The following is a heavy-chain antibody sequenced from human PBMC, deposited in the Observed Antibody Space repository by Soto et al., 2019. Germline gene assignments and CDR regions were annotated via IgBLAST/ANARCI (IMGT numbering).Heavy chain of an antibody. Sequence: SQTLSLTCAISGDSGSSNSAAWNWIRQSPSRGLEWLGRTYYRSKWYSDYVVSVKSRITINPDTSKNQFSLQLNSVTPEDTAVYYCAREEQQLVRVRFYYYYYMDVWGKGTTVTVSS. CDR2: TYYRSKWYS. D-gene: IGHD6-13*01. V-gene: IGHV6-1*01. CDR1: GDSGSSNSAA. CDR3: AREEQQLVRVRFYYYYYMDV. J-gene: IGHJ6*03.